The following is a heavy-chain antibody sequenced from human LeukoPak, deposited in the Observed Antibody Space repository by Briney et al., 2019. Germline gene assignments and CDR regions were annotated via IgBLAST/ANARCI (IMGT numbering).Heavy chain of an antibody. Sequence: PSETLSLTCTISGGSISSYYWSWIRQPPGKGLEWIGYIYYSGSTNYNPSLKSRVTISVDTSTNQFSMKLSSVTAADAAVYYCARGYSPLNNWFDPWGQGTLVTVSS. J-gene: IGHJ5*02. CDR3: ARGYSPLNNWFDP. V-gene: IGHV4-59*01. CDR1: GGSISSYY. D-gene: IGHD5-18*01. CDR2: IYYSGST.